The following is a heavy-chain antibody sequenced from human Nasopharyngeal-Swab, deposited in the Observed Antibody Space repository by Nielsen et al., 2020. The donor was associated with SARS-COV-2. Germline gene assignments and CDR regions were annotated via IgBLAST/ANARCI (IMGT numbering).Heavy chain of an antibody. J-gene: IGHJ4*02. CDR2: IRSKANSYAT. D-gene: IGHD3-10*01. CDR3: TTGEITMVRGVMFY. Sequence: GESLKISCAASGFTFSGSAMHWVRQASGKGLEWVGRIRSKANSYATAYAASVKGRFTISRDDSKNTAYLQMNSLKTEDTAVYYCTTGEITMVRGVMFYWGQGTLVTVSS. CDR1: GFTFSGSA. V-gene: IGHV3-73*01.